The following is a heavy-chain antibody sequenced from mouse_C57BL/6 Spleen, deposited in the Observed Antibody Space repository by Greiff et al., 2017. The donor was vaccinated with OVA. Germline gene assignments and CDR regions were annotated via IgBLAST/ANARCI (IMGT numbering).Heavy chain of an antibody. CDR1: GFNIKDYY. J-gene: IGHJ3*01. V-gene: IGHV14-2*01. Sequence: EVQLVESGAELVKPGASVKLSCTASGFNIKDYYMHWVKQRPEKGLEWIGRIDPEDGETKYAQKFQGKATITADTSSNTAYLQLSSLTSEDTAVYYCARMRGYNEGAWFAYWGQGTLVTVSA. CDR3: ARMRGYNEGAWFAY. CDR2: IDPEDGET. D-gene: IGHD2-2*01.